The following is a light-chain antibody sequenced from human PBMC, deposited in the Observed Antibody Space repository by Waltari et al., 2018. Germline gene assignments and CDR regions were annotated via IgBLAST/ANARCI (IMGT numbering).Light chain of an antibody. V-gene: IGKV3-20*01. Sequence: VLTQSPGTLSLSPGETATLSCRASQSISKYLVWYQQRPGHAPRLLIYAASPSATGVPDRFSGSGYGTDFTLTISRLEPEDFAVYYCQNHERLPATFGQGTKVEIK. CDR1: QSISKY. CDR2: AAS. CDR3: QNHERLPAT. J-gene: IGKJ1*01.